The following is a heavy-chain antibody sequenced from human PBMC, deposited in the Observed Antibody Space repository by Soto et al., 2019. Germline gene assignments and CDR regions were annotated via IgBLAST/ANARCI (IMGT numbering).Heavy chain of an antibody. CDR3: AKDGYYGGNQAGY. J-gene: IGHJ4*02. CDR1: VFTFSSYA. CDR2: ISGSGGST. Sequence: PGGSQILSIAASVFTFSSYAMSWVRQAPGKGLEWVSAISGSGGSTYYADSVKGRFTISRDNSKNTLYLQMNSLRAEDTAVYYCAKDGYYGGNQAGYWGQGTLVTVSS. V-gene: IGHV3-23*01. D-gene: IGHD4-17*01.